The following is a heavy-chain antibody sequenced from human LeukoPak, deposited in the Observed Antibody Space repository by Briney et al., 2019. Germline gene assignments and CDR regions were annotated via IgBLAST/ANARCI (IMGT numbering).Heavy chain of an antibody. CDR3: ARHYYDSSGYYFDY. Sequence: SETLSLTCTVSGGSISSYYWSWIRQPPGKGLEWTGYIYYSGSTNYNPSLKSRVTISVDTSKNQFSLKLSSVTAADTAVYYCARHYYDSSGYYFDYWGQGTLVTVSS. V-gene: IGHV4-59*08. D-gene: IGHD3-22*01. CDR1: GGSISSYY. CDR2: IYYSGST. J-gene: IGHJ4*02.